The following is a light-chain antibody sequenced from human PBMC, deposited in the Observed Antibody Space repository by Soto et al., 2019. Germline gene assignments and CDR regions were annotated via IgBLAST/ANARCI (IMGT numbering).Light chain of an antibody. CDR3: GTWDTSLSAV. V-gene: IGLV1-51*01. Sequence: QSVLPQPPSVSAAPGQKVTISCSGSSSNIGNNYVSWYQQLPGTAPKLLIYDNNKRPSGIPDRFSGSKSGTSATLGITGRQTGDEADYYCGTWDTSLSAVFGGGTKLPVL. CDR1: SSNIGNNY. CDR2: DNN. J-gene: IGLJ2*01.